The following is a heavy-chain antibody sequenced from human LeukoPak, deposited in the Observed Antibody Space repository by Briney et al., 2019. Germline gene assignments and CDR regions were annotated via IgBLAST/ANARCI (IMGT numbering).Heavy chain of an antibody. V-gene: IGHV3-7*03. CDR3: ARGPDHGDLEYYFDY. D-gene: IGHD4-17*01. CDR2: IKQDGSEK. Sequence: GGSLRLSCAASGFTFSSYWMSWVRQAPGKGLEWVANIKQDGSEKYYVDSVKGRFTISRDNAKNSLYLQMNSLRAEDTAVYYCARGPDHGDLEYYFDYWGQGTLVTVSS. J-gene: IGHJ4*02. CDR1: GFTFSSYW.